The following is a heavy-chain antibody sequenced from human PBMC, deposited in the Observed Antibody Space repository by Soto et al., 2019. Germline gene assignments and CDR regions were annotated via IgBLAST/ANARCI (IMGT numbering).Heavy chain of an antibody. CDR3: ARGGLVGLWFGESLIDY. CDR2: INPSGGST. CDR1: GYTFTSYY. J-gene: IGHJ4*02. V-gene: IGHV1-46*01. Sequence: ASVKVSCKASGYTFTSYYMHWVRQAPGQGLEWMGIINPSGGSTSHAQKFQGRVTMTRDTSTSTVYMELSSLRSEDTAVYYCARGGLVGLWFGESLIDYWGQGTLVTVSS. D-gene: IGHD3-10*01.